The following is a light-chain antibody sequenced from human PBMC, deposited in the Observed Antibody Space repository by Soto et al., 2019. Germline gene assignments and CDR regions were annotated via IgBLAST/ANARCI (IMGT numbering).Light chain of an antibody. Sequence: EFVLTQSPATLSVSPGERATLSCRASQSVSSSYLAWYQQKPGQAPRLLIYGASTRATGIPARFSGSGSGTEFTLIISSLQSEDFAVYYCQHYNNWPPWTFGQGTKVDI. CDR1: QSVSSSY. CDR2: GAS. V-gene: IGKV3-15*01. CDR3: QHYNNWPPWT. J-gene: IGKJ1*01.